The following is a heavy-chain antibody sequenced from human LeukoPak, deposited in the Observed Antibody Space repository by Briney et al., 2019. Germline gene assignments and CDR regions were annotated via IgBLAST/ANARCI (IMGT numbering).Heavy chain of an antibody. J-gene: IGHJ5*02. D-gene: IGHD3-22*01. Sequence: SETLSLTCAVYGGSFSGYYWSWIRQPPGKGLEWIGYIYYSGSTNYNPSLKSRVTISVDTSKNQFSLKLSSVTAADTAVYYCARNYYDSSGQGWFDPWGQGTLVTVSS. V-gene: IGHV4-59*08. CDR3: ARNYYDSSGQGWFDP. CDR1: GGSFSGYY. CDR2: IYYSGST.